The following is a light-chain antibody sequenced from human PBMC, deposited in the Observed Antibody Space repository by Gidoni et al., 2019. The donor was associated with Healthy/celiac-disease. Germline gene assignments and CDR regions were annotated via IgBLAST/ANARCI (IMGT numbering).Light chain of an antibody. CDR3: SSYTSSSTLGV. J-gene: IGLJ3*02. CDR1: SSDVGGYNY. Sequence: QSALTQPASVSGSPGPSITISCTGTSSDVGGYNYVSWYQQHPGKAPKLMIYEVSNRPSGGSNRFSGSKSGNTASLTISGLQAEDEADYYCSSYTSSSTLGVFGGGTKLTVL. CDR2: EVS. V-gene: IGLV2-14*01.